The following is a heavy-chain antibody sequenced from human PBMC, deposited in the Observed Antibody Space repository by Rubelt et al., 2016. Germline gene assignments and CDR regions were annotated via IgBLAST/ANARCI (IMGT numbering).Heavy chain of an antibody. J-gene: IGHJ4*02. CDR2: ISGSGGST. CDR3: AKDRCSGGSCYFDY. CDR1: GFTFSSYA. Sequence: TASGFTFSSYAMSWVRQAPGKGLEWVSAISGSGGSTYYADSVKGRFTISRDNSKNTLYLQMNSLRADDTAVYYCAKDRCSGGSCYFDYWGQGTLVTVSS. D-gene: IGHD2-15*01. V-gene: IGHV3-23*01.